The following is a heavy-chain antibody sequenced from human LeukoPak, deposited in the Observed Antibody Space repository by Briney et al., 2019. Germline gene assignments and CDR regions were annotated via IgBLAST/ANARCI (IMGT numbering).Heavy chain of an antibody. D-gene: IGHD4-17*01. J-gene: IGHJ3*02. Sequence: GGSLRLSCAASGFTVSSNYMSWVRQAPGLGLEWVSYISISGSTIYYADSVEGRFTISRDNAKNSLYLQMNSLRDEDTAVYYCARDRATVTTSDAFDIWGQGTMVTVSS. CDR2: ISISGSTI. CDR3: ARDRATVTTSDAFDI. V-gene: IGHV3-48*02. CDR1: GFTVSSNY.